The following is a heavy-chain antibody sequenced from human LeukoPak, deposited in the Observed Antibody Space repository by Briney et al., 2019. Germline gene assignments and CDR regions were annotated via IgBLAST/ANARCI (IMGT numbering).Heavy chain of an antibody. CDR1: GFSVSPNF. CDR3: ARDFIPPRGGAFDI. CDR2: VYSGHNT. J-gene: IGHJ3*02. V-gene: IGHV3-53*01. Sequence: PGRSLRLSCVASGFSVSPNFMSWIRQSPRRGLEWISVVYSGHNTYYAESVRGRFTISREISKNTVYLQMDRLRAEDTATYYCARDFIPPRGGAFDIWGHGTVVTVSS. D-gene: IGHD3-16*01.